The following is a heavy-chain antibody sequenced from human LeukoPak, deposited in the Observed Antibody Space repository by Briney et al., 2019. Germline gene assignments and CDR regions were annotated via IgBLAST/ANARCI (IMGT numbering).Heavy chain of an antibody. D-gene: IGHD3-22*01. J-gene: IGHJ4*02. Sequence: SQTLSLTCTVSGNSISSGGNYWSWIRQPAGKGLEWIGRIYTSGSTNYNPSLKSRVTISGDTSKNQFSLRLSSVTAADTAVYYCARASYSYDINGWVPFDYWGQGTLVTVSS. V-gene: IGHV4-61*02. CDR3: ARASYSYDINGWVPFDY. CDR1: GNSISSGGNY. CDR2: IYTSGST.